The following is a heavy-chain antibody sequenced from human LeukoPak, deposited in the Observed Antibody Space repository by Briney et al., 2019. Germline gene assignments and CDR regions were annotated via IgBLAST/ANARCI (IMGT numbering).Heavy chain of an antibody. J-gene: IGHJ4*02. Sequence: GXSLRLSCAASGFTFISXGXXWVRQAPXXXXXXXXXISXXXXXXXXXXXXXXXXXXTRDNSKNTLYLEMISLRPEDTAVYYCAKGSVAGIRNYFDNWGQGTLVTVSS. CDR2: ISXXXXXX. CDR1: GFTFISXG. V-gene: IGHV3-30*18. D-gene: IGHD6-19*01. CDR3: AKGSVAGIRNYFDN.